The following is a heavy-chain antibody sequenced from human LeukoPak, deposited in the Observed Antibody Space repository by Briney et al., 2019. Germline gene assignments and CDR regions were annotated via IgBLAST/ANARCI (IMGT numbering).Heavy chain of an antibody. J-gene: IGHJ6*02. D-gene: IGHD1-7*01. CDR3: ARDNWNYGSSMDV. CDR2: IYYSGST. V-gene: IGHV4-31*03. Sequence: SQTLSLTCTVSGGSINSGGYYWSWIRQHPGKGLEWIGYIYYSGSTYYNPSLKSRVTISVDTSKNQFSLKLSSVTAADTAVYYCARDNWNYGSSMDVWGQGTTVTVSS. CDR1: GGSINSGGYY.